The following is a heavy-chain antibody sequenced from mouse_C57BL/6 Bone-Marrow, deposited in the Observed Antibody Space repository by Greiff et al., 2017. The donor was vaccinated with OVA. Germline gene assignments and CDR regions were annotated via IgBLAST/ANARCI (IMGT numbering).Heavy chain of an antibody. D-gene: IGHD1-1*01. CDR3: ARSYYRTGFAY. CDR1: GYSFPDYN. J-gene: IGHJ3*01. CDR2: INPNYGTT. Sequence: EVQLQESGPELVKPGASVKISCKASGYSFPDYNMNWVKQSNGKSLEWIGVINPNYGTTSYNQKFKGKATLTVDKSSSTASMQLNSLTSEDSAVYYCARSYYRTGFAYWGQGTLVTVSA. V-gene: IGHV1-39*01.